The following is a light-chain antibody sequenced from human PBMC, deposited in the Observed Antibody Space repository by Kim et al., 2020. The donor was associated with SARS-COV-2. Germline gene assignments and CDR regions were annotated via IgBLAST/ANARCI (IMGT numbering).Light chain of an antibody. J-gene: IGKJ5*01. CDR3: QQRETWIT. CDR1: QSVDNH. V-gene: IGKV3-11*01. CDR2: GAS. Sequence: DIVLTQSPVTLSLSLGDRATLSCRASQSVDNHLAWYQQKAGQPPRLIIYGASKRATGVPARFSGSGSGTDFTLTINNLEPEDFAVYYCQQRETWITFGQGTRLEIK.